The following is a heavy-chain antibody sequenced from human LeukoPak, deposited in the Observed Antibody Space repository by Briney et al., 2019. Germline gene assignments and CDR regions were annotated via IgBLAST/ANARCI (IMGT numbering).Heavy chain of an antibody. D-gene: IGHD4-17*01. V-gene: IGHV4-31*03. CDR2: IYYSGST. CDR1: GGSISSGGYY. J-gene: IGHJ5*02. CDR3: ARDHPYGDYDWFDP. Sequence: PSETLSLTCTVSGGSISSGGYYWSWIRQHPGKGLEWIGYIYYSGSTYYNPSLKSRVTISVDTSKSQFSLKLSSVTAADTAVYYCARDHPYGDYDWFDPWGQGTLVTVSS.